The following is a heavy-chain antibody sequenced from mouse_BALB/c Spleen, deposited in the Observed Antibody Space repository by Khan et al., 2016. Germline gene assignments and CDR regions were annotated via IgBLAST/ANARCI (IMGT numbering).Heavy chain of an antibody. CDR3: ASIYDGYYVGLYYSMDY. CDR2: INTYTGEP. CDR1: GYTFTNYG. J-gene: IGHJ4*01. V-gene: IGHV9-3-1*01. D-gene: IGHD2-3*01. Sequence: QIQLVQSGPELKKPGETVKISCKASGYTFTNYGMNWVKQAPGKGLKWMGWINTYTGEPTYADDFKGRFAFSLETSASTAYLQINNLKNEDTATYFWASIYDGYYVGLYYSMDYLGQGTSFTVSS.